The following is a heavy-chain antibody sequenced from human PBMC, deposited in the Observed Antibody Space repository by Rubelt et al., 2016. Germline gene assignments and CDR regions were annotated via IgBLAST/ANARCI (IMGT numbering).Heavy chain of an antibody. CDR2: INHSGST. CDR1: GGSFSGYY. J-gene: IGHJ6*02. CDR3: AREGEFFGVVGPSMDV. Sequence: QVQLQQWGAGPLKPSETLSLTCAVYGGSFSGYYWSWIRQPPGKGLEWIGEINHSGSTNYNPSLKSRVTISVDTSKNQFSLKLSSVTAADTAVYYCAREGEFFGVVGPSMDVWGQGTTVTVSS. D-gene: IGHD3-3*01. V-gene: IGHV4-34*01.